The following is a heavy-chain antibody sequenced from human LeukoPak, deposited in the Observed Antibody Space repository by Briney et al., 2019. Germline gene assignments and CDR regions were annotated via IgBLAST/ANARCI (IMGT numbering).Heavy chain of an antibody. V-gene: IGHV3-30*03. CDR1: GFTFSNYA. D-gene: IGHD3-3*01. CDR2: ISRGGSSE. J-gene: IGHJ4*02. Sequence: GRSLGLSCAASGFTFSNYAMHWVRQAPGKGLEWVALISRGGSSENYGDSMKGRFTISRDNSRNTFYLQMNSLRAEDTAVYYCASRFEWLSSFDYWGQGTLVTVFS. CDR3: ASRFEWLSSFDY.